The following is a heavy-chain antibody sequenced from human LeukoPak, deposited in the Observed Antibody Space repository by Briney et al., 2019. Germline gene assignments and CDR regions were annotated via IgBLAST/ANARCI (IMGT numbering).Heavy chain of an antibody. CDR2: ISGSGGST. Sequence: GGSLRLSCAASGFTFSSYAMSWARQAPGKGLEWVSAISGSGGSTYYADSVKGRFTISRDNSKNTLYLQMNSLRAEDTAVCYCAKRYSSGWYGSVDYWGQGTLVTVSS. V-gene: IGHV3-23*01. J-gene: IGHJ4*02. CDR1: GFTFSSYA. CDR3: AKRYSSGWYGSVDY. D-gene: IGHD6-19*01.